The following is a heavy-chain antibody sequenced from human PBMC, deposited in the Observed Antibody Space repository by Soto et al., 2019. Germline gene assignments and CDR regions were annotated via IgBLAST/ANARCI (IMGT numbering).Heavy chain of an antibody. J-gene: IGHJ4*02. Sequence: GESLKISCKGSGYSFTSYWISWVRQMPGKGLEWMGRIDPSDSYTNYSPSFQGHVTISAEKSISTAYLQWSSLKASDTAMYYCARQVGHQKYDTSYSYGDYWGQGTLVTVSS. D-gene: IGHD3-22*01. CDR2: IDPSDSYT. CDR1: GYSFTSYW. V-gene: IGHV5-10-1*01. CDR3: ARQVGHQKYDTSYSYGDY.